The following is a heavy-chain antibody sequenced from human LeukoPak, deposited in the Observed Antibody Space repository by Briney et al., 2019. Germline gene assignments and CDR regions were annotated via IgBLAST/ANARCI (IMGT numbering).Heavy chain of an antibody. J-gene: IGHJ3*02. CDR1: GFTFNNYW. V-gene: IGHV3-7*01. D-gene: IGHD3-3*01. CDR3: ARDLNDFWSGKDAFDI. Sequence: GGSLRLSCAASGFTFNNYWMNWVRQAPGKGLEWVANIKQDGSEKSYVDSVKGRFTISRDNAKNSLYPQMNSLRAEDTAVYYCARDLNDFWSGKDAFDIWGQGTMVTVSS. CDR2: IKQDGSEK.